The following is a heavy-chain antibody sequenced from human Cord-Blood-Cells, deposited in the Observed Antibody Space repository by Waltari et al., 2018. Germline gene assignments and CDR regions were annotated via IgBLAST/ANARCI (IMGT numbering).Heavy chain of an antibody. V-gene: IGHV1-24*01. D-gene: IGHD1-26*01. CDR1: AYTLTELS. CDR2: FDPEDGET. J-gene: IGHJ3*02. CDR3: ATDLYSGSYYAFDI. Sequence: QVPLVQSGAEVKKPGASVKVSCKVSAYTLTELSMHSVRPAPGKGLEWMGGFDPEDGETIDAQKFQGRVTMTEDTSTDTAYMELSSLRCEDTAVYYCATDLYSGSYYAFDIWGQGTMVTVAS.